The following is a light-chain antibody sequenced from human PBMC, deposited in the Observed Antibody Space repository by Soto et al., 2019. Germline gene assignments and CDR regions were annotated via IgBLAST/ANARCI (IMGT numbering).Light chain of an antibody. CDR3: QQYNTWPFS. CDR1: QGVTTN. V-gene: IGKV3D-15*01. CDR2: DVS. Sequence: VMTQSPAPLSVSPGERATLSCRAGQGVTTNFAWYQQKSGQSPRLLIYDVSTRATGVPARFSGTGSETDFTLTISGLESDDSAVYFCQQYNTWPFSFGQGTLLEIK. J-gene: IGKJ5*01.